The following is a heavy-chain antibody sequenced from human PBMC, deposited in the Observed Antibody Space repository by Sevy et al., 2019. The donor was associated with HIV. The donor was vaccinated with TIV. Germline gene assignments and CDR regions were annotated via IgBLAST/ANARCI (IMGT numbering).Heavy chain of an antibody. CDR1: GFTFSDYY. V-gene: IGHV3-11*01. J-gene: IGHJ4*02. CDR3: AKDEDLEMPTVFDY. Sequence: GGSLRLSCAASGFTFSDYYMSWIRQAPGKGLEWVSYISSSGSTIYYADSVKGRFTISRDNSKNTLYLQMNSLRAGDTTVYYCAKDEDLEMPTVFDYWGQGTLVTVSS. D-gene: IGHD4-4*01. CDR2: ISSSGSTI.